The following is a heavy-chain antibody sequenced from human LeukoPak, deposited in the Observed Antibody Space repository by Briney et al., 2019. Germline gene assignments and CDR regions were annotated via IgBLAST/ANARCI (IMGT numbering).Heavy chain of an antibody. V-gene: IGHV3-53*01. CDR1: GFTSSSNY. CDR3: ARDPYGDYGFDY. J-gene: IGHJ4*02. D-gene: IGHD4-17*01. Sequence: PGGSLRLSCAPSGFTSSSNYMGWVPRAPGKGLGWVSVIYSGGSTYYADSVKGRFTISGDNSKNPLYLQMNSLRAEDTAVYYCARDPYGDYGFDYWGQGTLVTVSS. CDR2: IYSGGST.